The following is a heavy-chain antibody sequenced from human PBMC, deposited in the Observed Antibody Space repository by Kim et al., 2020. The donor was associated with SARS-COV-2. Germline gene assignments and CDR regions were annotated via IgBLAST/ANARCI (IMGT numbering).Heavy chain of an antibody. Sequence: SETLSLICAAYGGSFSDYYWSWIRQPPGKGLEWVREINHSGSTNYNPSLRSRAIISVDTSKNQFSLMLSSVTAADTAVYYCAGGQDLDSGRYDGMDDWGQGTTVTVSS. D-gene: IGHD3-10*01. CDR3: AGGQDLDSGRYDGMDD. CDR1: GGSFSDYY. V-gene: IGHV4-34*01. J-gene: IGHJ6*02. CDR2: INHSGST.